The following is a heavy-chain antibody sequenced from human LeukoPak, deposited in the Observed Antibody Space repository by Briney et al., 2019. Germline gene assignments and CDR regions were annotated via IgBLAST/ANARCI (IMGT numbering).Heavy chain of an antibody. V-gene: IGHV3-30*18. CDR1: GFTFSSYG. J-gene: IGHJ6*02. D-gene: IGHD3-9*01. Sequence: GGSLRLSCAASGFTFSSYGMHWVRQAPGKGLEWVAVISYDGGNKYYADSVKGRFTISRDNSKNTLYLQMNSLRAEDTAVYYCAKDPPRYFDWLSPSYYYGMDVWGQGTTVTVSS. CDR3: AKDPPRYFDWLSPSYYYGMDV. CDR2: ISYDGGNK.